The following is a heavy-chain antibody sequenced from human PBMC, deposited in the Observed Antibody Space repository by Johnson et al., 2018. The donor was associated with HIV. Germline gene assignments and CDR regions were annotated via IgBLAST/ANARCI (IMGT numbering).Heavy chain of an antibody. V-gene: IGHV3-30*02. CDR1: GFSFRSYG. Sequence: QVQLVESGGGVVQPGGSLRLSCAATGFSFRSYGMHWVRQGPGKGLEWMAFIRYDGSNKFYADSVKGRFTISRDNSKNTLYLQMNSLRVEDTAVYYCARVNIAFDIWGQGRMVTVSS. J-gene: IGHJ3*02. CDR2: IRYDGSNK. D-gene: IGHD2/OR15-2a*01. CDR3: ARVNIAFDI.